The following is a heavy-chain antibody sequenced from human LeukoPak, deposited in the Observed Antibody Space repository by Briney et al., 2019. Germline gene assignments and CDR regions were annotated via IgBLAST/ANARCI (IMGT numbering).Heavy chain of an antibody. J-gene: IGHJ4*02. CDR2: ISGNGLGT. CDR3: AKDANYLRSSGYLIPIDF. CDR1: GFTFSRNA. D-gene: IGHD3-22*01. V-gene: IGHV3-23*01. Sequence: GGSLRLSCAASGFTFSRNAMNWVRQAPGKGLERVAAISGNGLGTYYADSVKGRFNISRDNSRNTLYLQMNSLRIEDTAFYYCAKDANYLRSSGYLIPIDFWGQGTLVTVSS.